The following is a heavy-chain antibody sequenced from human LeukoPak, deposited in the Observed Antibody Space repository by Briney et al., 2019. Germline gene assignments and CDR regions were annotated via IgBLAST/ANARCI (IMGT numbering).Heavy chain of an antibody. CDR2: IYYSGST. Sequence: SETLSLTCTVSGGSISSYYWSWIRQPPGKGLEWIGSIYYSGSTYYNPSLKSRVTISVDTSKNQFSLKLASVTAADTAVYYCARRSPGIAAAVTWGQGTLVTVSS. D-gene: IGHD6-13*01. CDR1: GGSISSYY. J-gene: IGHJ5*02. V-gene: IGHV4-59*05. CDR3: ARRSPGIAAAVT.